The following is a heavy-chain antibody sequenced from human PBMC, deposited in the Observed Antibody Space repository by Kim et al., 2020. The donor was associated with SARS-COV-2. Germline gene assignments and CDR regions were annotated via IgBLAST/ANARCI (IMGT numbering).Heavy chain of an antibody. CDR2: IYYSGST. CDR3: ASLPLETDIRYFDWLSLR. Sequence: SETLSLTCTVSGGSISSSSYYWGWIRQPPGKGLEWIGSIYYSGSTYYNPSLKSRVTISVDTSKNQFSLKLSSVTAADTAVYYCASLPLETDIRYFDWLSLRWGQGTLVTVSS. V-gene: IGHV4-39*01. CDR1: GGSISSSSYY. J-gene: IGHJ4*02. D-gene: IGHD3-9*01.